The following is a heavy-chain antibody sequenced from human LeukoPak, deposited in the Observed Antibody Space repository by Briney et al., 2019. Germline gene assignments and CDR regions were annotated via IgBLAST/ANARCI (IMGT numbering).Heavy chain of an antibody. CDR3: AKDGEFDAFDI. CDR1: GFTFDDYA. J-gene: IGHJ3*02. Sequence: GGSLRLSCAASGFTFDDYAMHWVRQAPGKGLEWVSGISWNSGSIGYADSVKGRFTISRDNAKNSLYLQMNSLRAEDTALYYCAKDGEFDAFDIWGQGTMVTVSS. D-gene: IGHD3-10*01. V-gene: IGHV3-9*01. CDR2: ISWNSGSI.